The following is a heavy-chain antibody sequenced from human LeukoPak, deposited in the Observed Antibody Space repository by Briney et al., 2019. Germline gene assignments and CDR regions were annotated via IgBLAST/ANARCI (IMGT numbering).Heavy chain of an antibody. J-gene: IGHJ4*02. V-gene: IGHV1-18*01. Sequence: ASVKVSCKASGYTFSSYGISWVRQDPGQGLEWMGWISAYNGNTDYAQNLRGRLIMTTDTSTSTAYMELRSLRSDDTAVYYCARDSVDGSGTYYNDSPDYWGQGTLVTVSS. CDR3: ARDSVDGSGTYYNDSPDY. CDR2: ISAYNGNT. CDR1: GYTFSSYG. D-gene: IGHD3-10*01.